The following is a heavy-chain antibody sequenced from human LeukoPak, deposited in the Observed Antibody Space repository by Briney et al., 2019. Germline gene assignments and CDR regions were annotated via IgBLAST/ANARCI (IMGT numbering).Heavy chain of an antibody. CDR3: AKDQWEPPYYFDY. D-gene: IGHD1-26*01. V-gene: IGHV3-30*02. J-gene: IGHJ4*02. CDR2: IRYDGNNI. Sequence: SGGSLRLSCAASGFTFSHNGMHWVRQAPGKGLEWVTFIRYDGNNIYYADSAKGRFTISRDNAKNSLYLQMNSLRAEDTAVYYCAKDQWEPPYYFDYWGQGTLVTVSS. CDR1: GFTFSHNG.